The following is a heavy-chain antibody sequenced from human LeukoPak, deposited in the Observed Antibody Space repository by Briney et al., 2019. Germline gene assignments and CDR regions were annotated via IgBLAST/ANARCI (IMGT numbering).Heavy chain of an antibody. V-gene: IGHV4-59*01. CDR1: GDSISSFY. D-gene: IGHD2-15*01. J-gene: IGHJ4*02. CDR2: IYYSGST. CDR3: ARGVVAAPQTFDY. Sequence: SETLSLTCTVSGDSISSFYWSWIRQPPGKGLEWIGYIYYSGSTNYNPSLKSRVTISVDTSKNQFSLKLSSVTAADTAVYYCARGVVAAPQTFDYWGQGTLVTVSS.